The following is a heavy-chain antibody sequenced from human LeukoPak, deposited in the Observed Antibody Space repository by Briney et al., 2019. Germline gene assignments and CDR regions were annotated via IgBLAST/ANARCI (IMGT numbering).Heavy chain of an antibody. V-gene: IGHV4-59*01. J-gene: IGHJ6*02. CDR3: ASGSSMVKFYYGIDV. CDR2: MYYSGST. CDR1: GGSISSYY. D-gene: IGHD4/OR15-4a*01. Sequence: SETLSLTCTVSGGSISSYYWSWIRQAPGKGLEWIGYMYYSGSTNYNPSLKNRVTISVDTSKNQFSLKLTSVTVADTAVYYCASGSSMVKFYYGIDVWGRGTTVTVSS.